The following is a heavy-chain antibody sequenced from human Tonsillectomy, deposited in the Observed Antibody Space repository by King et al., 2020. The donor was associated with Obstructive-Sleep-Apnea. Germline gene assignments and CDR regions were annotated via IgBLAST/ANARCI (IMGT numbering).Heavy chain of an antibody. J-gene: IGHJ4*02. CDR3: ARSDCSGGTCYFPSDY. CDR2: IIPILGLA. V-gene: IGHV1-69*04. D-gene: IGHD2-15*01. CDR1: GGTFSGYA. Sequence: QLVQSGAEMKKPGSSVKVSCKASGGTFSGYAISWVRQAPGQGLEWMGGIIPILGLANYEQKFKGRVTITADKSTSNAYMELSSLRSEDTAVYYCARSDCSGGTCYFPSDYWGQGTLVTVSS.